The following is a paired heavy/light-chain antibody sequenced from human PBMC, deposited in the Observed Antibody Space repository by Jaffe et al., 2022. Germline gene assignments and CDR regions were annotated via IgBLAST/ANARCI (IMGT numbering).Heavy chain of an antibody. CDR3: GRDLSGGGLDY. Sequence: EVQLVESGGGLVQPGGSLRLSCAVSGFTFSGYVMHWVRQAPGKGLEYVSAIAGDGGRIYYASSVKGRFTISRDNSKNTLYLQMGSLRADDMGVYYCGRDLSGGGLDYWGQGTLVTVSS. CDR1: GFTFSGYV. CDR2: IAGDGGRI. D-gene: IGHD3-10*02. V-gene: IGHV3-64*01. J-gene: IGHJ4*02.
Light chain of an antibody. Sequence: QSALTQPASVSGSPGQSITISCTGTSSDVGGYNYVSWCQQHPGKAPKLIIYNVNTRPSGVSNRFSGSKSGSTASLTISGLQAEDEADYYCSSLTTGSFPYVFGTGTKVTVL. CDR3: SSLTTGSFPYV. CDR1: SSDVGGYNY. V-gene: IGLV2-14*03. CDR2: NVN. J-gene: IGLJ1*01.